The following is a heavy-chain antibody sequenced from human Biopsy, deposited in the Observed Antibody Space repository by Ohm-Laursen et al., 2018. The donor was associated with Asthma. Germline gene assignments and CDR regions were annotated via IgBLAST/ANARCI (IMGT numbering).Heavy chain of an antibody. CDR1: GYTFNSAG. CDR3: ARAVDYSHYYGIDV. J-gene: IGHJ6*02. V-gene: IGHV1-18*01. D-gene: IGHD3-10*01. CDR2: ISVYNGNT. Sequence: ASVKVSCKTSGYTFNSAGINWVRQAPGQGLEWMGWISVYNGNTKVAQKLQDRVTMITDASTSTAYMELRSLRSDDTAVYFCARAVDYSHYYGIDVWGQGTTVTVS.